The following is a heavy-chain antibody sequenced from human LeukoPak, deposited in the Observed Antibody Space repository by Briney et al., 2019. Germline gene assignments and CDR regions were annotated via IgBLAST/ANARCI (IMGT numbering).Heavy chain of an antibody. D-gene: IGHD1-26*01. V-gene: IGHV3-48*04. J-gene: IGHJ4*02. CDR1: GFTFSSYS. CDR3: ARKGPTNIVGARIDY. Sequence: GGSLRLSCAASGFTFSSYSMNWVRQAPGKGLEWVSYISSSSSTIYYADSVKGRFTISRDNAKNSLYLQMNSLRAEDTAVYYCARKGPTNIVGARIDYWGQGTLVTVSS. CDR2: ISSSSSTI.